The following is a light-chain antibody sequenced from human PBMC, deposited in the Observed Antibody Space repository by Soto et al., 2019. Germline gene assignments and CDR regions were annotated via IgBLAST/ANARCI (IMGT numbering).Light chain of an antibody. CDR1: QSVSSNY. V-gene: IGKV3-20*01. Sequence: EIVLTQSPGTLSLSPGERATLSCRASQSVSSNYLAWYQQKPGQAPRLLIYDASSRATGSPDRFSGSGSETDFTLTISRLEPEDFAVYYCQQYDSSPWTFGQGTKVEIK. J-gene: IGKJ1*01. CDR3: QQYDSSPWT. CDR2: DAS.